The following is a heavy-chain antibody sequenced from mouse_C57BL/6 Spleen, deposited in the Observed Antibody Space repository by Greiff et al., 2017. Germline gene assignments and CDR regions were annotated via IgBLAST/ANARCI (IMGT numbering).Heavy chain of an antibody. CDR3: ERESMSD. D-gene: IGHD2-10*02. CDR1: GFTFSSYA. V-gene: IGHV5-4*01. Sequence: EVLLVESGGGLVKPGGSLKLSCAASGFTFSSYALSWVRQTPEKRLEWVATISDGGSYTYYPDNVKGRFTISRDNAKNNLYLQMSHLKSEETAMYYCERESMSDWGQGTTLTVSS. J-gene: IGHJ2*01. CDR2: ISDGGSYT.